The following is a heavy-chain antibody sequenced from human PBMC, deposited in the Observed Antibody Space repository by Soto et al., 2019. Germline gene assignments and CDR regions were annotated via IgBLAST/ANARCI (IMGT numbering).Heavy chain of an antibody. CDR1: GGSISSYY. V-gene: IGHV4-59*01. D-gene: IGHD2-21*02. CDR3: ARDLWGYCGTDCYPLDV. J-gene: IGHJ6*02. Sequence: QVQLQESGPGLVKPSETLSLTCTVSGGSISSYYWSWIRQPPGKGLEWIGYMYNTGSTVYNPSLKSRVTISVDTCKIQVSLKLNAVTAAATAVYYCARDLWGYCGTDCYPLDVWGQGTTVTVSS. CDR2: MYNTGST.